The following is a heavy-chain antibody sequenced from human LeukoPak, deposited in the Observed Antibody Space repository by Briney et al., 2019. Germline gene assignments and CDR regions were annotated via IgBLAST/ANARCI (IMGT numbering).Heavy chain of an antibody. CDR2: ISSNGGST. CDR1: GFTFSSYA. J-gene: IGHJ3*02. V-gene: IGHV3-64D*06. D-gene: IGHD3-10*01. Sequence: GGSLRLSCSASGFTFSSYAMHWVRQAPGKGLEYVSAISSNGGSTYYADSVKGRFTISRDNSKNTLYLQVSSLRAEDTAVYYCVKGRMVRGVHDAFDIWGQGTMVTVSS. CDR3: VKGRMVRGVHDAFDI.